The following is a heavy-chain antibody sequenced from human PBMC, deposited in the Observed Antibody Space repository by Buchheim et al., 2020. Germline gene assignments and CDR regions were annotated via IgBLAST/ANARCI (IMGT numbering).Heavy chain of an antibody. V-gene: IGHV4-34*01. CDR1: GGSFSGYY. J-gene: IGHJ4*02. D-gene: IGHD3-3*01. CDR2: INHSGST. CDR3: ARAIWSGYYGAGNYFDY. Sequence: QVQLQQWGAGLLKPSETLSLTCAVYGGSFSGYYWSWIRQPPGKGLEWIGEINHSGSTNYNPSLKSRVTISVDTSKNQFSLKLSSVTAADTAVYYCARAIWSGYYGAGNYFDYWGQGTL.